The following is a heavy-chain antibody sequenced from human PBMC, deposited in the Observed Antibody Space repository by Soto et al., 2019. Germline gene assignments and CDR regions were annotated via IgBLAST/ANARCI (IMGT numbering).Heavy chain of an antibody. V-gene: IGHV1-69*06. CDR3: ARAPPRGYYYYCYGMDV. CDR2: IIPIFGTA. J-gene: IGHJ6*02. CDR1: GGTFSSYA. Sequence: QVQLVQSGAEVKKPGSSVKVSCKASGGTFSSYAISWVRQAPGQGLEWMGGIIPIFGTANYAQKFQGRVTITADKSTSTAYMELSSLRSEDTAVYYCARAPPRGYYYYCYGMDVWGQGTTVTVSS.